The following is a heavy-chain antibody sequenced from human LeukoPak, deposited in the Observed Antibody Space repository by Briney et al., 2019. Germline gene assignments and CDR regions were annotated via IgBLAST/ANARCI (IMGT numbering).Heavy chain of an antibody. CDR1: GGTFSSYA. CDR3: ARGTTGTTWWFDP. Sequence: VASVKVSCKASGGTFSSYAISWVRQAPGQELEWMGGIIPIFGTANYAQKFQGRVTITTDESTSTAYMELSSRRSDDTAAYYCARGTTGTTWWFDPWGQGTLVTVSS. D-gene: IGHD1-1*01. J-gene: IGHJ5*02. V-gene: IGHV1-69*05. CDR2: IIPIFGTA.